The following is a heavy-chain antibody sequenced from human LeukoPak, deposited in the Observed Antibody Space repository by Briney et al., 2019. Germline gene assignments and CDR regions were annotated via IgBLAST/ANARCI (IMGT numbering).Heavy chain of an antibody. CDR2: IYYSGST. CDR3: ALQGRWLQNDY. CDR1: GGSTSSYY. V-gene: IGHV4-59*01. Sequence: PSETLSLTCTVSGGSTSSYYWSWIRQPPGKGLEWIGYIYYSGSTNYNPSLKSRVTISVDTSKNQFSLKLSSVTAADTAVYYCALQGRWLQNDYWGQGTLVTVSS. J-gene: IGHJ4*02. D-gene: IGHD5-24*01.